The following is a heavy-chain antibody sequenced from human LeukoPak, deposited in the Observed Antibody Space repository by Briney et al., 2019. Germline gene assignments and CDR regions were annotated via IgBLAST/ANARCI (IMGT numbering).Heavy chain of an antibody. D-gene: IGHD3-16*02. Sequence: PSETLSLTCTVSGDSISPYYWSWVRQPPGKGLEYIGFISHRGSTDYNPSLKSRVTISVDTSKNQFSLRLTSVTAADTAVYYCVRVHDYLWGSYRFFDHWGQETLVTVSS. CDR2: ISHRGST. J-gene: IGHJ4*02. V-gene: IGHV4-59*08. CDR1: GDSISPYY. CDR3: VRVHDYLWGSYRFFDH.